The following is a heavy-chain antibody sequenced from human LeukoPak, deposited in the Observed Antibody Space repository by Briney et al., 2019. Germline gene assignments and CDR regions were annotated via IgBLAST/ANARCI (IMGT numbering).Heavy chain of an antibody. CDR1: GGTFSSYA. CDR2: IIPIFGTA. CDR3: ARAAVCYYDSSGYCHYSFDY. Sequence: ASVKVSCKASGGTFSSYAISWVRQAPGQGLEWMGGIIPIFGTANYAQKFQGRVTITADESTSTAYMELSSLRSEDMAVYYCARAAVCYYDSSGYCHYSFDYWGQGTLVTVSS. D-gene: IGHD3-22*01. V-gene: IGHV1-69*13. J-gene: IGHJ4*02.